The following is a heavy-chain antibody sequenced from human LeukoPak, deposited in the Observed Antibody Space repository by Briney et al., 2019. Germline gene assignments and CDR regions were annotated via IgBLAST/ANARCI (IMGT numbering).Heavy chain of an antibody. CDR1: GFTFSRYA. Sequence: PGRSLRLSCAASGFTFSRYAMHWVRQAPGKGLEWVAVISYDGSNKYYADSVKGRFTISRDNSKNTLYLQMNSLRAEDTAVYYCASLTAVAGPLGYWGQGTLVTVSS. J-gene: IGHJ4*02. CDR2: ISYDGSNK. CDR3: ASLTAVAGPLGY. V-gene: IGHV3-30-3*01. D-gene: IGHD6-19*01.